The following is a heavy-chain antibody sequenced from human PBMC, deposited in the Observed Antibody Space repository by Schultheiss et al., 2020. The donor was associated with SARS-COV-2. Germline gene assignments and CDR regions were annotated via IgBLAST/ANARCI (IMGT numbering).Heavy chain of an antibody. Sequence: SETLSLTCTVSGGSISRGSYYWGWIRQPPGKGLEWIGYIYYSGSTNYNPSLKSRVTISVDKSKNYFSLKLSSVTAADTAVYYCARADHYGNWFDPWGQGTLVTVSS. V-gene: IGHV4-61*05. D-gene: IGHD4-17*01. CDR2: IYYSGST. J-gene: IGHJ5*02. CDR1: GGSISRGSYY. CDR3: ARADHYGNWFDP.